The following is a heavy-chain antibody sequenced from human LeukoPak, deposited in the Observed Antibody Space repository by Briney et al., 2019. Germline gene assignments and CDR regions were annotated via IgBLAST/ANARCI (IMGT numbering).Heavy chain of an antibody. V-gene: IGHV1-69*05. D-gene: IGHD3-22*01. J-gene: IGHJ4*02. CDR3: ARGRPALVVITYFDY. CDR2: IIPIFGTA. Sequence: VASVKVSCKASGGTLSSYAISWVRQAPGQGLEWMGGIIPIFGTANYAQKFQGRVTITTDESTSTAYMELSSLRSEDMAVYYCARGRPALVVITYFDYWGQGTLVTVSS. CDR1: GGTLSSYA.